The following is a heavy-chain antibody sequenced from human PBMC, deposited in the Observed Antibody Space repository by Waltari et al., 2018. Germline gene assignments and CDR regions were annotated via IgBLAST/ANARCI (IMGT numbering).Heavy chain of an antibody. CDR3: TRGAREEVVVTYLDWKFDV. Sequence: EVQLVESGGGMVRPGGSLRLCFVVSAFPIRDHTMSWVSSISGRTTYIYYADSVKGRFAISRDNARTSLDLQMNSLKVEDTAVYYCTRGAREEVVVTYLDWKFDVWGRGTLVTVSS. V-gene: IGHV3-21*01. D-gene: IGHD2-21*02. J-gene: IGHJ2*01. CDR1: AFPIRDHT. CDR2: ISGRTTYI.